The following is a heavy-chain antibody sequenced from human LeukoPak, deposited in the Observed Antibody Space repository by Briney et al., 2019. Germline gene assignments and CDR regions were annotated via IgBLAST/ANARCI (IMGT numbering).Heavy chain of an antibody. CDR2: IKRDGSEK. J-gene: IGHJ3*02. CDR1: GFTFSNYW. D-gene: IGHD1-26*01. V-gene: IGHV3-7*04. CDR3: ARVLRGSDSAFDM. Sequence: GGSLRLSCAASGFTFSNYWMSWVRQAPGKGLEWVANIKRDGSEKYYVDSVKGRFTISRDNAKNSLYLQMDSLRAEDTAVYYCARVLRGSDSAFDMWGHGTMVTVS.